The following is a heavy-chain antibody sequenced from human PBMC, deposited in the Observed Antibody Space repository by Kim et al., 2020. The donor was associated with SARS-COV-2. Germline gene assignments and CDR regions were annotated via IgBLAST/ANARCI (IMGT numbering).Heavy chain of an antibody. J-gene: IGHJ4*02. D-gene: IGHD6-19*01. CDR3: VSLAVAGDFDY. CDR2: ISSNGGST. CDR1: GFTFSSYA. V-gene: IGHV3-64D*09. Sequence: GGSLRLSCSASGFTFSSYAMHWVRQAPGKGLEYVSAISSNGGSTYYADSVKGRFTISRDNSKNTLYLQMSSLRAEDTAVYYCVSLAVAGDFDYWGQGTLVTVSS.